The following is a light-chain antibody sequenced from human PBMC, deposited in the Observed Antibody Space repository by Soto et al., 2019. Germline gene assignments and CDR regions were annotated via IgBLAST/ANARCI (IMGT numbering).Light chain of an antibody. CDR1: QGIGND. Sequence: AIQMAQSPSSLSASVGDRVTITCRASQGIGNDVGWFQQKPGKAPKLLIYAAATLQSGVPSRFSGSRSATDFILTISSLQPEDFATYYCLQDHNYPLTFGGGTKVDIK. V-gene: IGKV1-6*02. CDR2: AAA. J-gene: IGKJ4*01. CDR3: LQDHNYPLT.